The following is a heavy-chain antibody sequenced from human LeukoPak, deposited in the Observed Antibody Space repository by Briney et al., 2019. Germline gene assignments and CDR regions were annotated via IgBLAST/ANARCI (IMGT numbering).Heavy chain of an antibody. CDR3: ARGGKMVRGVITNYYYYGMDV. D-gene: IGHD3-10*01. CDR1: GVSFSGYY. Sequence: PSETLSLTCAVYGVSFSGYYWSWIRQPPGKGLEWIGEINHSGRTNYNPSLKSRVTISVDTSKNQFSLKLSSVTAADTAVYYCARGGKMVRGVITNYYYYGMDVWGQGTTLTVSS. CDR2: INHSGRT. J-gene: IGHJ6*02. V-gene: IGHV4-34*01.